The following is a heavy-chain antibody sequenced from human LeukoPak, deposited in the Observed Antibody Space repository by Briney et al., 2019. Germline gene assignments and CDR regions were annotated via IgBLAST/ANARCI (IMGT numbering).Heavy chain of an antibody. CDR3: ARTRLGEWLVGNAFDI. CDR2: ISGSSSYI. D-gene: IGHD6-19*01. V-gene: IGHV3-21*01. Sequence: GRPLRLSCAASGFTFSSYSMNWVRQAPGKGLEWVSSISGSSSYIYYADSVKGRFTISRDNAKNSLYLQMNSLRAEDTAVYYCARTRLGEWLVGNAFDIWGQGTMVTVSS. CDR1: GFTFSSYS. J-gene: IGHJ3*02.